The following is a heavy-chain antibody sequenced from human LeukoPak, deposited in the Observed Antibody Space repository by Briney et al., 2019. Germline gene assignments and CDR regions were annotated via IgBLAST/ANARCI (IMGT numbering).Heavy chain of an antibody. V-gene: IGHV1-2*02. CDR2: INPNSGDT. CDR1: GYTFTGYY. Sequence: ASVKVSCKASGYTFTGYYMHWVRQAPGQGLEWMGWINPNSGDTNYAQKFQGRVTMTRDTSISTAYMELSRLGSDDTAVYYCARVYSGSYYAASTYFGVFDYWGQGTLVTVSS. CDR3: ARVYSGSYYAASTYFGVFDY. J-gene: IGHJ4*02. D-gene: IGHD1-26*01.